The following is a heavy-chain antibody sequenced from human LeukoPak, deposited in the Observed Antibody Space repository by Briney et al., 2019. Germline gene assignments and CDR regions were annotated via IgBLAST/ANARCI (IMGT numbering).Heavy chain of an antibody. Sequence: ASVKVSCKVSGYTLTELSMHWVRQAPGKGLEWMGGFDPEDGETIYAQKFQGRVTMTEDTSTDTAYMELSSLRSEDTAVYYCATQSSGSGLFDYWGQGTLVTVSS. J-gene: IGHJ4*02. V-gene: IGHV1-24*01. CDR3: ATQSSGSGLFDY. D-gene: IGHD3-22*01. CDR1: GYTLTELS. CDR2: FDPEDGET.